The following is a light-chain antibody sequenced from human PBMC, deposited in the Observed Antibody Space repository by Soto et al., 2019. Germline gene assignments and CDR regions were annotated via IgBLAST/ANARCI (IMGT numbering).Light chain of an antibody. CDR1: QSVSSN. Sequence: EIVITQSPATLSVSPGERATLSCRASQSVSSNLAWYQQKPGQAPRLLIYGASTRATGIPARFSGSGSGTEFTLTISSLQSEDFAVYYCQQYNNWPLLVTFGQGTKVDIK. V-gene: IGKV3-15*01. CDR3: QQYNNWPLLVT. CDR2: GAS. J-gene: IGKJ1*01.